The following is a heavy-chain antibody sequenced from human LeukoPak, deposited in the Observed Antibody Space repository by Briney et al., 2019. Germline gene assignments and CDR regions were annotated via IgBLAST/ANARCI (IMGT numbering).Heavy chain of an antibody. Sequence: GGSLRLSCAASGFTFSSYWMSWVRQAPGKGLEWVANIKQDGSEKYYVDSVKGRFTISRDNAKNSLYLQMNSLRAEDTAVYYCAREGPTGGSYWGYFDYWGQGTLVTVSS. V-gene: IGHV3-7*01. CDR2: IKQDGSEK. CDR3: AREGPTGGSYWGYFDY. D-gene: IGHD1-26*01. CDR1: GFTFSSYW. J-gene: IGHJ4*02.